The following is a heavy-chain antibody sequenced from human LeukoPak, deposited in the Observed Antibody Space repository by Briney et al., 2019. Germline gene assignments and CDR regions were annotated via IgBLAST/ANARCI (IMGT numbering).Heavy chain of an antibody. D-gene: IGHD3-3*02. J-gene: IGHJ3*02. CDR2: IHYSGST. CDR1: GGSISNYY. V-gene: IGHV4-59*01. Sequence: SETLSLTCTVSGGSISNYYWNWIRQPPGRGLEWIGYIHYSGSTSYNPSLKSRVTISVDTSKSHFSLKLSSVTAADTAIYYCARGIIGVAITGAFDIWGQGTMVTVSS. CDR3: ARGIIGVAITGAFDI.